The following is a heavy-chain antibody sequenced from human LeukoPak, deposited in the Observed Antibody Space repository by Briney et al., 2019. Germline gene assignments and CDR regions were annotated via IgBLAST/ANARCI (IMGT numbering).Heavy chain of an antibody. V-gene: IGHV5-10-1*01. CDR2: IDPSDSYT. CDR1: GYSFTNSW. CDR3: ARHPAPGTWYFDY. J-gene: IGHJ4*02. Sequence: GESLKISCKCSGYSFTNSWISWVRQLPGKGLEWMGTIDPSDSYTNYNPSFQGHVIISADKSISTAYLQWSSLKASDTALYYCARHPAPGTWYFDYWGQGTLVTVSS. D-gene: IGHD6-13*01.